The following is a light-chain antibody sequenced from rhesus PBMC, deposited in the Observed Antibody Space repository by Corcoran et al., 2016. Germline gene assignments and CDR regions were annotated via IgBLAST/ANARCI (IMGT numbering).Light chain of an antibody. V-gene: IGKV3-42*03. CDR3: QQYSNWPFT. CDR2: GTS. CDR1: QSVSSS. J-gene: IGKJ3*01. Sequence: EIVLTQSPATLSLSPGERATLSCRASQSVSSSLAWYQQRPEQAPRLLIYGTSNRATGIPDRFSGRGSGTDFTLTISSLEPEDFAFYYSQQYSNWPFTFGPRTKLDIK.